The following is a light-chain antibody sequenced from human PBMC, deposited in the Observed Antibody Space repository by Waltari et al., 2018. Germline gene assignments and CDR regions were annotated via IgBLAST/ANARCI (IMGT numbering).Light chain of an antibody. J-gene: IGKJ4*01. V-gene: IGKV4-1*01. CDR1: QSIFSRSNNKNY. CDR3: QHYYSTPLA. Sequence: DIVMTQSPDSLAVSLGERATIHCRSSQSIFSRSNNKNYLAWYQRKQGQPPKLLIYWASTRESGVPDRFSGSGSGTDFTLTISSLQAEDVAVYYCQHYYSTPLAFGGGTKVEIK. CDR2: WAS.